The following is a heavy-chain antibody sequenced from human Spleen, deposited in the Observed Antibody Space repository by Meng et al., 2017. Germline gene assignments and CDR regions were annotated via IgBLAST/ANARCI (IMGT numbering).Heavy chain of an antibody. D-gene: IGHD2-15*01. CDR1: GYSFGSYG. J-gene: IGHJ4*02. V-gene: IGHV1-18*01. CDR2: CVNYVDT. Sequence: QVHLLQARPEVKKPGASVTVSCKASGYSFGSYGICWVRQAPGQGLEWMGWCVNYVDTYPAPKFQGRVTMTTDKHTNTAFMELRSLTSDDTAVYYCASGTPGRSYCDYWGQGTLVTVSS. CDR3: ASGTPGRSYCDY.